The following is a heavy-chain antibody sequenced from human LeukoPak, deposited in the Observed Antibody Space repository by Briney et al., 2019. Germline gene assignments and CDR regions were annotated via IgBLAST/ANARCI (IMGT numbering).Heavy chain of an antibody. CDR1: GGSISSYY. V-gene: IGHV4-4*07. J-gene: IGHJ2*01. D-gene: IGHD4-17*01. Sequence: SETPSLTCTVSGGSISSYYWRWIRQPAGKGLEWIGRSYTSGSTNYNPSLKSRVTMSVDTSKNQFSLKLSSVTAADTAVYYCARDPPYGDYWYFDLWGRGTLVTVSS. CDR2: SYTSGST. CDR3: ARDPPYGDYWYFDL.